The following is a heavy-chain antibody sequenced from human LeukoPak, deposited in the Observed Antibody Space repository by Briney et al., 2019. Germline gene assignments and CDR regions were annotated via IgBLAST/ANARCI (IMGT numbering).Heavy chain of an antibody. D-gene: IGHD4-17*01. V-gene: IGHV3-23*01. Sequence: PGGSLRLSCAASGFTFSNAWMSWARQAPGKGLEWVSAISGSGGSTYYADSVKGRFTISRDNSKNTLYLQMNSLRAEDTAVYYCAKADNGDLNSSYYYYYMDVWGKGTTVTISS. CDR2: ISGSGGST. CDR1: GFTFSNAW. J-gene: IGHJ6*03. CDR3: AKADNGDLNSSYYYYYMDV.